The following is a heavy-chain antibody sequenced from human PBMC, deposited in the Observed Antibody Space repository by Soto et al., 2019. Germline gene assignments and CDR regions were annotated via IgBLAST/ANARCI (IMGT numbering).Heavy chain of an antibody. Sequence: GGSLRLSCAASGFTFSSYWMHWVRQAPGKGLEWVSSISPSSGHIYYADSVKGRFTISRDNAKNSLFLQMNSLRGEDTAVYYCSGCSGGACHKNYGMDVWGQGTTVTVSS. CDR3: SGCSGGACHKNYGMDV. D-gene: IGHD2-15*01. CDR2: ISPSSGHI. CDR1: GFTFSSYW. V-gene: IGHV3-21*06. J-gene: IGHJ6*02.